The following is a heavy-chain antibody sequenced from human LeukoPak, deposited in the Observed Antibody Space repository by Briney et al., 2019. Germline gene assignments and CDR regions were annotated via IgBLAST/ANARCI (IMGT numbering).Heavy chain of an antibody. J-gene: IGHJ4*02. D-gene: IGHD4-17*01. CDR3: AREPYGDYADY. Sequence: SETLSLTCTVSGCSISSYYWSWIRQPPGKGLEWIGYIYYSGSTNYNPSLKSRVTISVDTSKNQFSLKLSSMTAADTAVYYCAREPYGDYADYWGQGTLVTVSS. V-gene: IGHV4-59*12. CDR1: GCSISSYY. CDR2: IYYSGST.